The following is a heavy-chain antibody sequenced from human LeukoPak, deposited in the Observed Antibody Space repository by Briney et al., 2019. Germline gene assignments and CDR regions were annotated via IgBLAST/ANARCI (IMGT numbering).Heavy chain of an antibody. CDR3: ARGLGSYGGFDI. D-gene: IGHD1-26*01. CDR2: IHIDGSST. Sequence: PGGSLRLSCAASGFTFSNYWMHWVRHAPGKGLVWVSRIHIDGSSTNYADSVKGRFTISRDNAKNTLYLQMNSLRAEDTAVYYCARGLGSYGGFDIWGQGTMVTVSS. J-gene: IGHJ3*02. V-gene: IGHV3-74*01. CDR1: GFTFSNYW.